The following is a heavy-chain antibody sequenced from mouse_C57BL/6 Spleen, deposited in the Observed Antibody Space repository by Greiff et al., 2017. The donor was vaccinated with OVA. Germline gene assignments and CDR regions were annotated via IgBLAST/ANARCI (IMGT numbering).Heavy chain of an antibody. J-gene: IGHJ4*01. D-gene: IGHD2-1*01. CDR3: ARENLLVQGYYAMDY. Sequence: EVKLMESGPGLVKPSQSLSLTCSVTGYSITSGYYWNWIRQFPGNKLEWMGYISYDGSNNYNPSLKNRISITRDTSKNQFFLKLNSVTTEDTATYYCARENLLVQGYYAMDYWGQGTSVTVSA. V-gene: IGHV3-6*01. CDR1: GYSITSGYY. CDR2: ISYDGSN.